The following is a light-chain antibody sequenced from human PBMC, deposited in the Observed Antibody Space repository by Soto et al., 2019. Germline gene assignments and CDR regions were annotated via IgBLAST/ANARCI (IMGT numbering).Light chain of an antibody. Sequence: DIQMTQSPSTLSSSFGDRVTITCRASQSISNWLAWYQQKPGKAPKLLIYKASSLESGVPSRCSGSGSGTEFTLTIRSLQPDDFATYYCQQYNSSFGQGTKVDIK. CDR3: QQYNSS. V-gene: IGKV1-5*03. CDR1: QSISNW. CDR2: KAS. J-gene: IGKJ1*01.